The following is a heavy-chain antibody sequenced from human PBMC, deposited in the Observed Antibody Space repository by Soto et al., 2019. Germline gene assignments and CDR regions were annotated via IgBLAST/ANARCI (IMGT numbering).Heavy chain of an antibody. Sequence: GGSLRLSCAASAFTFGSYAMSWVRQAPGKGLEWVSAISGSGDSTYYTDSVKGPFTNSTDNSKNTLYLQMNRLRAADTAVYYCAKGERCSGGSCYSYYYYMDVWGKGTTVTVSS. CDR3: AKGERCSGGSCYSYYYYMDV. J-gene: IGHJ6*03. D-gene: IGHD2-15*01. CDR1: AFTFGSYA. V-gene: IGHV3-23*01. CDR2: ISGSGDST.